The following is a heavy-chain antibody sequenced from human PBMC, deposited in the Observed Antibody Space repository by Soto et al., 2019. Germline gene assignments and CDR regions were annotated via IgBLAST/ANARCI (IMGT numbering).Heavy chain of an antibody. V-gene: IGHV3-23*01. CDR1: GFTFTSNA. CDR3: AKGHYNWNLPGWFDP. D-gene: IGHD1-20*01. Sequence: WGSLRLSCAASGFTFTSNAISCVRHWPLKWLEWVSGVSSSGDRTYYTDSVKGRFTIARDNSKNTLYLQMDSLRAEDTATYYCAKGHYNWNLPGWFDPWGQGTLVTVSS. CDR2: VSSSGDRT. J-gene: IGHJ5*02.